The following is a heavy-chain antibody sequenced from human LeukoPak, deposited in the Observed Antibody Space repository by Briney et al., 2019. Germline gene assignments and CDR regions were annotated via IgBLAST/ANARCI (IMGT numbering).Heavy chain of an antibody. J-gene: IGHJ4*02. V-gene: IGHV3-30*02. Sequence: GGSLRLSCAASGFTFSSYGMHWVRQAPGKGLEWVAFIRYDGSNKYYADSVKGRFTISRDNAKNTLYLQMNSLRPEDTAVYFCWVPATAGEADYWGQGALVTVSS. D-gene: IGHD2-2*01. CDR2: IRYDGSNK. CDR3: WVPATAGEADY. CDR1: GFTFSSYG.